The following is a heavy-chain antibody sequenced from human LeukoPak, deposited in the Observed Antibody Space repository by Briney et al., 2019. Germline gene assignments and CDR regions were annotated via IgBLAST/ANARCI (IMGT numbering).Heavy chain of an antibody. CDR3: ARHAQWFGQFQYHFDY. CDR2: INQDGSEK. V-gene: IGHV3-7*01. CDR1: GFSFSSYW. D-gene: IGHD3-10*01. J-gene: IGHJ4*02. Sequence: PGGSLRLSCAASGFSFSSYWMSWFRQAPGKGLEWVANINQDGSEKYYVDSVKGRFTVSRDNAKNSLYVQMNSLRAEDTAAYYCARHAQWFGQFQYHFDYWGQGTLVTVSS.